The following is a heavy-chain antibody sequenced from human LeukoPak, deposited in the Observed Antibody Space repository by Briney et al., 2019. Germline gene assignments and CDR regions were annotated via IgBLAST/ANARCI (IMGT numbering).Heavy chain of an antibody. CDR2: TYHSGSA. D-gene: IGHD3-3*01. Sequence: SHTLSLPCTVSGYFISRGYDWGWTRPPPGKGLEWMEQTYHSGSAYYNPSLKSRVTISVDTSKNQFSLKLSSVTAADTAVYYCASTYYDFWSGPGGSYYFDYWGQGTLVTVSS. V-gene: IGHV4-38-2*02. CDR1: GYFISRGYD. CDR3: ASTYYDFWSGPGGSYYFDY. J-gene: IGHJ4*02.